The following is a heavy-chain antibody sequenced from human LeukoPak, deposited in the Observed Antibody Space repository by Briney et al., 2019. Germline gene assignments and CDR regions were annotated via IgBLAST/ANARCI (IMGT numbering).Heavy chain of an antibody. CDR1: GGSFSAYY. CDR2: INHSGST. Sequence: SETLSLTCAIYGGSFSAYYWSWIRQPPGKGLEWIGEINHSGSTNYNPSLKSRVTISVDTSKNQFSLKVRSVTAADTAVYYCARHMGKGDGYNYEYYYYYYMDVWGKGTTVTISS. CDR3: ARHMGKGDGYNYEYYYYYYMDV. V-gene: IGHV4-34*01. J-gene: IGHJ6*03. D-gene: IGHD5-24*01.